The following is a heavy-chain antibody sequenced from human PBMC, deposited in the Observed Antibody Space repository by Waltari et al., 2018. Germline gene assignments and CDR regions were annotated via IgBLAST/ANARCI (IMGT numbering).Heavy chain of an antibody. CDR3: ARDAYSSGWYGGGGYYYYGMDV. CDR2: ISSSSSYI. V-gene: IGHV3-21*01. Sequence: EVQLVESGGGLVKPGWSLRLSCAASGFTFSSYSMNWVRQAPGKGLEWVSSISSSSSYIYYADSWKGRFTISRDNAKNSLYLQMNSLRAEDTAVYYCARDAYSSGWYGGGGYYYYGMDVWGQGTTVTVSS. CDR1: GFTFSSYS. D-gene: IGHD6-19*01. J-gene: IGHJ6*02.